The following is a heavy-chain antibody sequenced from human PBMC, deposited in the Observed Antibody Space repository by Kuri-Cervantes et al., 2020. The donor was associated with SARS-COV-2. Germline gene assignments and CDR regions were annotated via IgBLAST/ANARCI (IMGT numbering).Heavy chain of an antibody. Sequence: SGPTLVKPTQTLTLTCTFSGFSLRTSGVGVGWIRQPPGKALEWLALIYWNDDKRYGPSLKSRLTITKDTSRNQVVLTMTNMDPVDTATYYCAHSPPPPRKIITMVRGVINYFDYWGQGTLVTVSS. V-gene: IGHV2-5*01. CDR3: AHSPPPPRKIITMVRGVINYFDY. CDR1: GFSLRTSGVG. J-gene: IGHJ4*02. D-gene: IGHD3-10*01. CDR2: IYWNDDK.